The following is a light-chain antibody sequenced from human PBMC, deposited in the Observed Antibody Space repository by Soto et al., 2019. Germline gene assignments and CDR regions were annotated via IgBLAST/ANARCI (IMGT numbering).Light chain of an antibody. CDR3: MQALQSLT. Sequence: EIVMTQSPLTLPVTPGEPASISCRSSQSLLYNNTYNYLDWYVQKPGQSPQLLIYFGSNRAPGVPDRFGGSGSGTDFTLKINRVEAEAVGTYYCMQALQSLTFGQGTRLEIQ. J-gene: IGKJ5*01. CDR1: QSLLYNNTYNY. CDR2: FGS. V-gene: IGKV2-28*01.